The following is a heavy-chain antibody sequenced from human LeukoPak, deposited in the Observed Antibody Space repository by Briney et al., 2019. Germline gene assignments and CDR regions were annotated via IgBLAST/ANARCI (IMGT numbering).Heavy chain of an antibody. CDR3: ARAGGRSWFDP. Sequence: ASVKVSCKASGYSFNEKYLHWVRQAPGQGLEWMGSINPNGGGTNYAQKFQGRVTMTTDTSMSTAYMELSRLTSDDTAVYYCARAGGRSWFDPWGQGTLVTVSS. V-gene: IGHV1-2*02. J-gene: IGHJ5*02. CDR1: GYSFNEKY. CDR2: INPNGGGT.